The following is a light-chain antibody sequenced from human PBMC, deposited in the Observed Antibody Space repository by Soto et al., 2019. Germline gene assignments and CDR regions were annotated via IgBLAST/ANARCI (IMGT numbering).Light chain of an antibody. CDR2: DAS. Sequence: IEMTQYPPTLSVSPGERATLSCRASQSVSSCFAWYQQKPGKAPRLLISDASNRANGVPARFSGSGSGTDGTITISSRKKEDGSVYYCHQYGSSARTFGQGTKVDIK. J-gene: IGKJ1*01. CDR3: HQYGSSART. CDR1: QSVSSC. V-gene: IGKV3-11*01.